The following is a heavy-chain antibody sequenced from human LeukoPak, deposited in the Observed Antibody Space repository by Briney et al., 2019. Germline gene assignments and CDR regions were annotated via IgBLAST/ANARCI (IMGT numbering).Heavy chain of an antibody. CDR3: ARGYCSSTSCYVGDAFDI. J-gene: IGHJ3*02. V-gene: IGHV1-18*01. CDR1: GYTFTSYG. D-gene: IGHD2-2*01. CDR2: ISAYNGNT. Sequence: ASVKVSYKASGYTFTSYGISWVRQAPGQGLEWMGWISAYNGNTNYAQKLQGRVTMTTDTSTSTAYMELRSLRSDDTAVYYCARGYCSSTSCYVGDAFDIWGQGTMVTVSS.